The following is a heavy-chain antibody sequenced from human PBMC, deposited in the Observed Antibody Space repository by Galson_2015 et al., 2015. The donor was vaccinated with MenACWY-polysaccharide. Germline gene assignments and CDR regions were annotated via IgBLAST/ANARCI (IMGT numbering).Heavy chain of an antibody. CDR3: TKAGAKYCSGSSCYFNWFDP. V-gene: IGHV3-74*01. J-gene: IGHJ5*02. CDR2: INADGSDT. D-gene: IGHD2-15*01. CDR1: GFSFNTYW. Sequence: SLRLSCAASGFSFNTYWMHWVRHAPGKGLVWVSRINADGSDTGYADSVRSRFTISRDNAKNTLYLEMNSLRAEDTAVYYCTKAGAKYCSGSSCYFNWFDPWGQGTLVTVSS.